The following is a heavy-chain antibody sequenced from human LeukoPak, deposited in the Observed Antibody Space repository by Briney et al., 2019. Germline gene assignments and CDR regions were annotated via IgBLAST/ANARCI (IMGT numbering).Heavy chain of an antibody. CDR2: MNPNSDNT. D-gene: IGHD2-2*01. CDR1: GYTFTSYD. V-gene: IGHV1-8*03. CDR3: ARGGPAPTDNWFDP. Sequence: ASVKVSCKASGYTFTSYDVNWVRQATGQGLEWMGWMNPNSDNTGYAQKFQGRVTITRNTSITTAYMELSSLRSEDTAVYYCARGGPAPTDNWFDPWGQGTLVTVSS. J-gene: IGHJ5*02.